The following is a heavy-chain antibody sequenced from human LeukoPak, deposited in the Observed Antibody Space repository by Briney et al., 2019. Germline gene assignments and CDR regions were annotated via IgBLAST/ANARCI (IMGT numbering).Heavy chain of an antibody. D-gene: IGHD6-6*01. J-gene: IGHJ5*02. V-gene: IGHV1-2*02. Sequence: ASVKVSCKTGGDIFFGYNLHWLGQAPGQGLEWMGWINPNTGDTNFAQKFQGRVTVTRDTSISTAYMELSSLSFDDTAVYYCTRDMAARPQDVRFDPWGQGTLVIVSS. CDR2: INPNTGDT. CDR1: GDIFFGYN. CDR3: TRDMAARPQDVRFDP.